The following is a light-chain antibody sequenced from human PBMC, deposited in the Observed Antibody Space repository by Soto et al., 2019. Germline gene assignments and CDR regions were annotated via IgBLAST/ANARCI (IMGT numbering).Light chain of an antibody. CDR1: SSDVGGYNY. V-gene: IGLV2-14*03. Sequence: QSALTPPASVSGSPGQSITISCTGSSSDVGGYNYVSWYQQHHPGKAPKLMIYDVSNRPSGVSNRFSGSKSGNTASLTISGLQAEDEADYYCSSYTTSSTVVFGGGTKLTVL. J-gene: IGLJ2*01. CDR3: SSYTTSSTVV. CDR2: DVS.